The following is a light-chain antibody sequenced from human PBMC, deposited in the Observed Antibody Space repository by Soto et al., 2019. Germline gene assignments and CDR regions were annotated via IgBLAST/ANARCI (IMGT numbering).Light chain of an antibody. J-gene: IGLJ1*01. V-gene: IGLV2-8*01. CDR1: SSDVGGYQY. Sequence: QSALTQPPSASGSPGQSVTISCTGTSSDVGGYQYVSWYQQYPGKAPKLMIYAVNKRPSGVPDRFSGSRSGNTASLTVSGPQAEDEADYYCSSYAGSNNYVFGTGTKGTVL. CDR3: SSYAGSNNYV. CDR2: AVN.